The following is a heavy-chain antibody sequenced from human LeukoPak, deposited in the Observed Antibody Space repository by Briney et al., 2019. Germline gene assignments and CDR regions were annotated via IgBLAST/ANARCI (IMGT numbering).Heavy chain of an antibody. CDR3: ARLHYGGNYGYYYYYMDV. V-gene: IGHV4-39*01. CDR2: IFYTGST. CDR1: GGSISSSSYY. Sequence: HPSETLSPTCTVSGGSISSSSYYWGWIRQPPGKGLEWIGSIFYTGSTYYNPSLKSRVTISVDTSKNQFSLKLSSVTAADTAVYYCARLHYGGNYGYYYYYMDVWGKGTTVTVSS. D-gene: IGHD4-23*01. J-gene: IGHJ6*03.